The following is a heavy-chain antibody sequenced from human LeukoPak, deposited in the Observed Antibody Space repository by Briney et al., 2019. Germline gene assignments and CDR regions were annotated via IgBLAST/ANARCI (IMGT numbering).Heavy chain of an antibody. V-gene: IGHV3-23*01. Sequence: PGGSLRLSCAASEFTFSSYAMKLVRQAPGKGLEWISSITGSGGSTNYPDSVKGRFTISRDNYKNTLFLQMNRLRAEDTALYYCVKGNDYIWGSYRRGYYYFDSWGQGTLVTVSS. CDR2: ITGSGGST. D-gene: IGHD3-16*02. CDR3: VKGNDYIWGSYRRGYYYFDS. J-gene: IGHJ4*02. CDR1: EFTFSSYA.